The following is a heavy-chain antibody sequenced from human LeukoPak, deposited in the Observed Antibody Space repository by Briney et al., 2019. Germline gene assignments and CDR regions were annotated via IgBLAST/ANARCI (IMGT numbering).Heavy chain of an antibody. CDR3: ARHPLTLWGMMAPDH. CDR2: IFYSGST. V-gene: IGHV4-59*01. Sequence: SETLPHICTVSGGSISSYYWSWIRQPPGKGLEWIGYIFYSGSTNYNPSLKSRVTMSVDTSKNQFSLTLISVTAADTAVYYCARHPLTLWGMMAPDHWGEGSLFTVPS. CDR1: GGSISSYY. J-gene: IGHJ1*01. D-gene: IGHD2-8*01.